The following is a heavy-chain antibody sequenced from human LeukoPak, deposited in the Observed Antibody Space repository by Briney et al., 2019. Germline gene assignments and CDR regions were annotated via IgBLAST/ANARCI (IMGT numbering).Heavy chain of an antibody. CDR3: ASNSYGSGSYRPRGYYYYGMDV. CDR1: GGSFSGYY. CDR2: INHSGST. D-gene: IGHD3-10*01. Sequence: PSETLSLTCAVYGGSFSGYYWSWIRQPPGKGLEWIGEINHSGSTNYNPSLKSRVTISVDTSKNQFSLKPSSVTAADTAVYYCASNSYGSGSYRPRGYYYYGMDVWGQGTTVTVSS. V-gene: IGHV4-34*01. J-gene: IGHJ6*02.